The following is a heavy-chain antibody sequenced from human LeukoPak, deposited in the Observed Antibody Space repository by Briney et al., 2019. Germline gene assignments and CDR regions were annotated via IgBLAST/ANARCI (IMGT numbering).Heavy chain of an antibody. CDR2: IYYSGST. Sequence: SETLSLTCTVSGDSISSGDYYWSWIRQPAGKGLEWIGSIYYSGSTYYNPSLKSRVTISVDTSKNQFSLKLSSVTAADTAVYYCARQRRWLQFSYWGQGTLVTVSS. J-gene: IGHJ4*02. D-gene: IGHD5-24*01. CDR1: GDSISSGDYY. V-gene: IGHV4-39*01. CDR3: ARQRRWLQFSY.